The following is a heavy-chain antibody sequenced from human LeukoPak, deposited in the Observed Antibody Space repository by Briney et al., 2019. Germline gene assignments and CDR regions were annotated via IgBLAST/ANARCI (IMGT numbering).Heavy chain of an antibody. Sequence: PSETLSLTCAVYGGSFSGYYWSWIRQPPGKGLEWIGEINHSGSTNYNPSLKSRVTISVDTSKNQFSLKLSSVTAADTAVYYCARASVTYYCYYYMDVWGKGTTVTVSS. CDR2: INHSGST. J-gene: IGHJ6*03. CDR3: ARASVTYYCYYYMDV. V-gene: IGHV4-34*01. D-gene: IGHD4-11*01. CDR1: GGSFSGYY.